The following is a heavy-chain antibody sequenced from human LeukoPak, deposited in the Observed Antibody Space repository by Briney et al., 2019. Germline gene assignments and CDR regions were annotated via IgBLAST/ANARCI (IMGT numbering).Heavy chain of an antibody. CDR2: ISGSSSTI. D-gene: IGHD2-21*01. CDR3: ASHFVFLGH. Sequence: PSETLSLTCTVSGGSISSSGYYWGWIRQPPGKGLEWISFISGSSSTIHYADSVKGRFTISRDNAKNSLYLQMNSLRDEDTAVYYRASHFVFLGHWGQGTLVNVSP. V-gene: IGHV3-48*02. CDR1: GGSISSSG. J-gene: IGHJ4*02.